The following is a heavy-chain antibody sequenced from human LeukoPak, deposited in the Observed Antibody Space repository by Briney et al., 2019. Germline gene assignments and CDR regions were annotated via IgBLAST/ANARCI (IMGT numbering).Heavy chain of an antibody. CDR3: ARGGLRFLEWLYYFDY. V-gene: IGHV1-69*05. Sequence: GASVKVSCKASVGTFSSYAISWVRQAPGQGLEWMGGIIPIFGTANYAQKFQGRVTITTDESTSTAYMELSSLRSEDTAVYYCARGGLRFLEWLYYFDYWGQGTLVTVSS. CDR1: VGTFSSYA. D-gene: IGHD3-3*01. CDR2: IIPIFGTA. J-gene: IGHJ4*02.